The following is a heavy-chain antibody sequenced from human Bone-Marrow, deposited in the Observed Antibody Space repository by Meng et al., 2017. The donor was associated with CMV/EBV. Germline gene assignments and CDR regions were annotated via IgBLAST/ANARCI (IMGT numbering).Heavy chain of an antibody. CDR1: FSAYS. V-gene: IGHV3-23*01. Sequence: FSAYSWGSFRQAPGNGLGWVAGIRAGGTTTYYADSVKGRFTISRDNSKNTLHLQMNSLRVEDTAVYYCAKSLWQYDYVWGSYRPFDCWGQGTLVTVSS. CDR2: IRAGGTTT. D-gene: IGHD3-16*02. CDR3: AKSLWQYDYVWGSYRPFDC. J-gene: IGHJ4*02.